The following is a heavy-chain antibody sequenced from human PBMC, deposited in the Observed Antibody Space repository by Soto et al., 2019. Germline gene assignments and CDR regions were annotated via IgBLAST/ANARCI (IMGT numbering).Heavy chain of an antibody. J-gene: IGHJ6*03. CDR3: ARVGQGRLSRSSGYYMDV. Sequence: GGSLRLSCAASGFTFSSYSRNWVRQAPGKGLEWVSSISSSSSYIYYADSVKGRFTISRDNAKNSLYLQMNSLRAEDTAVYYCARVGQGRLSRSSGYYMDVWGKGTTVTVSS. V-gene: IGHV3-21*01. CDR2: ISSSSSYI. CDR1: GFTFSSYS. D-gene: IGHD6-6*01.